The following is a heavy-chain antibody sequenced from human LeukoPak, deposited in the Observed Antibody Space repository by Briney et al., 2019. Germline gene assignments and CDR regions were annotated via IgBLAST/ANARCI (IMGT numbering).Heavy chain of an antibody. J-gene: IGHJ4*02. V-gene: IGHV4-61*08. CDR1: GGSISSGGYY. D-gene: IGHD6-19*01. CDR2: IYYSGST. CDR3: ARDGAVAGIDY. Sequence: SETLSLTCTVSGGSISSGGYYWSWIRQHPGKGLEWIGYIYYSGSTNYNPSLKSRVTISVDTSKNQFSLKLSSVTAADTAVYYCARDGAVAGIDYWGQGTLVTVSS.